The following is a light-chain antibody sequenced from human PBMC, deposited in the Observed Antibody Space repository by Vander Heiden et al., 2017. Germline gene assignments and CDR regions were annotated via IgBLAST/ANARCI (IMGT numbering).Light chain of an antibody. Sequence: DIQMTHSPSTLSASVGDRVTITCRASQSISSWLAWYQQKPGKAPKLLIYDASSLESGVPSRFSGSGSGTEFTLTISSLQPDDFATYYCQQYNSYLSTFGQGTKVEIK. V-gene: IGKV1-5*01. CDR3: QQYNSYLST. J-gene: IGKJ1*01. CDR2: DAS. CDR1: QSISSW.